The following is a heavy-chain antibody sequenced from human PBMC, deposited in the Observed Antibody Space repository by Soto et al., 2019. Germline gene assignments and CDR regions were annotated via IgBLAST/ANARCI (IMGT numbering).Heavy chain of an antibody. V-gene: IGHV3-23*01. Sequence: EVQLLDPGGGLVQPGGSLRLSCAASGFTFSNYAMSWVRQAPGKGLEWVSGVGGSGDSTYYADSVKGRFTISRDNSKDTLYLQMNSLRAEDTAVYYCAKSPLGYCSGGSCYPPHYFDYWGQGTLVTVSS. CDR2: VGGSGDST. J-gene: IGHJ4*02. CDR3: AKSPLGYCSGGSCYPPHYFDY. D-gene: IGHD2-15*01. CDR1: GFTFSNYA.